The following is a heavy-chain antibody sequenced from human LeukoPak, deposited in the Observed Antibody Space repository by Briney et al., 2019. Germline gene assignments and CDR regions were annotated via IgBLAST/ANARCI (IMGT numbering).Heavy chain of an antibody. J-gene: IGHJ4*02. CDR1: GFIFDDYA. CDR2: ISWNSGTI. Sequence: GGSLRLSCAVSGFIFDDYAMHWVRQAPGKGLEWVSGISWNSGTIVYADSVKGRFTISRDNAKNSLYLQMNSLRAEDTAVYYCARDSYYYDSSGYYLPGYWGQGTLVTVSS. CDR3: ARDSYYYDSSGYYLPGY. D-gene: IGHD3-22*01. V-gene: IGHV3-9*01.